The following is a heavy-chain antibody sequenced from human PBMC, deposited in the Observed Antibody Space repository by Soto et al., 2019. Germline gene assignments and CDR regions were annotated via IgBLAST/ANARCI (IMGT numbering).Heavy chain of an antibody. CDR1: GFTFSNAW. D-gene: IGHD1-7*01. J-gene: IGHJ6*04. CDR3: TTFGPNWNYIREESVWDV. Sequence: GGSLRLSCAASGFTFSNAWMSWVRQAPGKGLEWVGRIKSKTDGGTTDYAAPVKGRFTISRDDSKNTLYLQMNSLKTEDTAVYYCTTFGPNWNYIREESVWDVWGKGTTVTVSS. CDR2: IKSKTDGGTT. V-gene: IGHV3-15*01.